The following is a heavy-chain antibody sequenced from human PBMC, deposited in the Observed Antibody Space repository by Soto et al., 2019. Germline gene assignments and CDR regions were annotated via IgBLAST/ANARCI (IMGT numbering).Heavy chain of an antibody. CDR2: LSYDGSNK. Sequence: PGGSLRLSCAASGFTFSSYGMHWVRQAPGKGLECVDVLSYDGSNKYYADSVKGRFTISRDNSKNTLYLQMNSLRAEDTAVYYCANDRYYYDSIGYLDYWGQGSLVTVSS. CDR1: GFTFSSYG. D-gene: IGHD3-22*01. V-gene: IGHV3-30*18. J-gene: IGHJ4*02. CDR3: ANDRYYYDSIGYLDY.